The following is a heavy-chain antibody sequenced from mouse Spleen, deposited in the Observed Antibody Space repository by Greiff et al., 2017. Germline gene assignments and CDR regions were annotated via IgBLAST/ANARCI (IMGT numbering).Heavy chain of an antibody. CDR3: ARVDGYYSWFAY. CDR1: GYTFTSYW. CDR2: INPSTGYT. D-gene: IGHD2-3*01. Sequence: VQLQQSGAELAKPGASVKMSSKASGYTFTSYWMHWVKQRPGQGLEWIGYINPSTGYTEYNQKFKDKATLTADKSSSTAYMQLSSLTSEDSAVYYCARVDGYYSWFAYWGQGTLVTVSA. V-gene: IGHV1-7*01. J-gene: IGHJ3*01.